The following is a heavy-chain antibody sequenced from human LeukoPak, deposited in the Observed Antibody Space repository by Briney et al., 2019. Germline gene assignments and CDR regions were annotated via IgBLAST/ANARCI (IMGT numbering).Heavy chain of an antibody. J-gene: IGHJ4*02. CDR1: GGSISSYY. D-gene: IGHD6-19*01. CDR2: IYYSGST. V-gene: IGHV4-59*01. CDR3: ARGQQWLGPFDY. Sequence: SETLSLTCTVSGGSISSYYWSWIRQAPGKGLEWIGYIYYSGSTNYNPSLKSRVTISVDTSKNQFSLKLSSVTAADTAVYYCARGQQWLGPFDYWGQGTLVTVSS.